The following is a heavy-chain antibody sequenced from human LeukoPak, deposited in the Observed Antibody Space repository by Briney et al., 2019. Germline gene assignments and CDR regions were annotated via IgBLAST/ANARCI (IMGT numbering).Heavy chain of an antibody. Sequence: SETLSLTCTVSGGSISSYYWSWIRQPPGKGLEWIGYIYYSGSTNYNPSLKSRVTISVDTSKNQFSLKLSSVTAADTAAYYCARESGYYGSGSYYAIDYWGQGTLVTVSS. D-gene: IGHD3-10*01. J-gene: IGHJ4*02. V-gene: IGHV4-59*12. CDR2: IYYSGST. CDR3: ARESGYYGSGSYYAIDY. CDR1: GGSISSYY.